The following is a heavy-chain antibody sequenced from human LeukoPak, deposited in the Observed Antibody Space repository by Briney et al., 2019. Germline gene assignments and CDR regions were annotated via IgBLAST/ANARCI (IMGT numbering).Heavy chain of an antibody. CDR1: GGTFSSYA. CDR2: IIPILGIA. Sequence: AASVKVSCKASGGTFSSYAISWVRQAPGQGLEWMGRIIPILGIANYAQKFQGRVTITADKSTSTAYMELSSLRSEDTAVYYCARDYRIPSGSYAEYFQHWGQGTLVTVSS. V-gene: IGHV1-69*04. CDR3: ARDYRIPSGSYAEYFQH. J-gene: IGHJ1*01. D-gene: IGHD1-26*01.